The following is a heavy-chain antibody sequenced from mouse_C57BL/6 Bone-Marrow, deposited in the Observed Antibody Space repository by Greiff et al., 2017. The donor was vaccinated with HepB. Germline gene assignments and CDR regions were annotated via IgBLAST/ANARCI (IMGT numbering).Heavy chain of an antibody. CDR3: ARGASLLSWFAY. V-gene: IGHV1-50*01. J-gene: IGHJ3*01. CDR2: IDPSDSYI. Sequence: QVQLKQSGAEFVKPGASVKLSCKASGYTFTSYWMQWVKQRPGQGLEWIGEIDPSDSYINYNQKFKGKATLTVDTSSSTAYMHLSSLTSEDSAVYYCARGASLLSWFAYWGQGTLVTVSA. CDR1: GYTFTSYW. D-gene: IGHD1-1*01.